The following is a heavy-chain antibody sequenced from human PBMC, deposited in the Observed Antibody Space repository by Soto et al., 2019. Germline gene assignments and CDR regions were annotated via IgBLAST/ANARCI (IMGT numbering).Heavy chain of an antibody. D-gene: IGHD4-17*01. CDR1: GGSISSYY. J-gene: IGHJ6*02. CDR2: IYYSGST. Sequence: SETLSLTCTVSGGSISSYYWSWIRQPPGKGLEWIGYIYYSGSTNYNPSLKSRVTISVDTSKNQFSLKLSSVTAADTAVYDCARVAPQRRYSDYDVSARMHVWGQ. V-gene: IGHV4-59*01. CDR3: ARVAPQRRYSDYDVSARMHV.